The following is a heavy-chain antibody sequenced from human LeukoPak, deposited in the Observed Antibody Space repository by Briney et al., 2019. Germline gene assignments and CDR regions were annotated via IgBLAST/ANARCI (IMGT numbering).Heavy chain of an antibody. V-gene: IGHV3-30*04. CDR1: GLTLSSYV. D-gene: IGHD3-22*01. J-gene: IGHJ3*02. Sequence: GGSLRLSCAASGLTLSSYVMHWVRQAPGKGLEWVAVISYDGSNKYYADSVKGRFTISRDNSKNTLYLQMNSLRPEDTAVYYCARDRPVIVVADAFDIWGQGTMVTVSS. CDR2: ISYDGSNK. CDR3: ARDRPVIVVADAFDI.